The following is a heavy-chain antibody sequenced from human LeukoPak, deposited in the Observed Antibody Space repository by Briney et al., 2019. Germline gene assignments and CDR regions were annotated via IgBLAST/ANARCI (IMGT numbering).Heavy chain of an antibody. V-gene: IGHV3-30-3*01. CDR2: ISYDGSNK. Sequence: GRSLRLSCAASGFTFSNYAMHWVRQAPGKGLEWVAVISYDGSNKYYADSVKGRFTISRDNSKNTLYIQMNSLRAEDTAVYYCARGRGGAAAELDYWGQGTLVTVSS. D-gene: IGHD6-13*01. J-gene: IGHJ4*02. CDR1: GFTFSNYA. CDR3: ARGRGGAAAELDY.